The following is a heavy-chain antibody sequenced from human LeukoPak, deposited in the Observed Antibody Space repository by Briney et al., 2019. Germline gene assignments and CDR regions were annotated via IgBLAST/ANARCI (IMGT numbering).Heavy chain of an antibody. CDR2: IYYSGST. CDR3: ARSYGSGSYENWFDP. D-gene: IGHD3-10*01. J-gene: IGHJ5*02. Sequence: SETLSLTCTVSGGSISSSSYYWGWIRQPPGKGLEWIGSIYYSGSTYYNPSLKSRVTISVDTSKNQFSLKLGSVTAADTAVYYCARSYGSGSYENWFDPWGQGTLVTVSS. CDR1: GGSISSSSYY. V-gene: IGHV4-39*01.